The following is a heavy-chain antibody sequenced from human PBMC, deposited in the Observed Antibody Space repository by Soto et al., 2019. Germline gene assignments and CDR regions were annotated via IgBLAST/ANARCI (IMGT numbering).Heavy chain of an antibody. CDR1: GGSISQYY. D-gene: IGHD3-10*01. Sequence: QVQLQESGPGLVKPSETLSLSCGVSGGSISQYYWSWIRQPAGKGLEWIGRIYSGGSTNYNPSLESRVTLSVDTSKNQFSLKLSSVTATDTAVYYCARGPGGFGDFSLDYWGQGTLVTVSS. CDR3: ARGPGGFGDFSLDY. V-gene: IGHV4-4*07. J-gene: IGHJ4*02. CDR2: IYSGGST.